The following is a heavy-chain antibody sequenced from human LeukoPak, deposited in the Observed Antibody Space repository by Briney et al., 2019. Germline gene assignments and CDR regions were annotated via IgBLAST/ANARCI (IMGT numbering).Heavy chain of an antibody. D-gene: IGHD6-6*01. CDR2: MNPNSGNT. J-gene: IGHJ3*02. Sequence: ASVKVSCKASGYTFTNYDINWVRQATGQGLEWMGWMNPNSGNTGYAQKFQGRVIITRNTSISTAYMELSSLRSEDTAVYYCARGKAVRQSDAFDTWGQGTMVTVSS. CDR3: ARGKAVRQSDAFDT. CDR1: GYTFTNYD. V-gene: IGHV1-8*01.